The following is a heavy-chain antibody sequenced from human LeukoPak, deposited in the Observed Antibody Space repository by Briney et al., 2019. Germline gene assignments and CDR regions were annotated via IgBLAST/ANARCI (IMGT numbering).Heavy chain of an antibody. Sequence: GGSLRLSCAASGFTVSSNYMSWVRQAPGKGLEWVSVIYSGGSTYYADSVKGRFTISRDNSKNTLYLQMNSLRAEDTAVYYCARDIVGDYGYGNFDLWGRGTLVTVSS. CDR3: ARDIVGDYGYGNFDL. J-gene: IGHJ2*01. CDR2: IYSGGST. D-gene: IGHD4-17*01. V-gene: IGHV3-53*01. CDR1: GFTVSSNY.